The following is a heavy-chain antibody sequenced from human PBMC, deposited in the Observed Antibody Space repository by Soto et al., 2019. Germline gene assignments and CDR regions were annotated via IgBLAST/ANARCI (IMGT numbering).Heavy chain of an antibody. CDR1: GFTFSSYG. J-gene: IGHJ6*03. CDR2: IWYDGSNK. Sequence: GGSLRLSCAASGFTFSSYGMHWVRQAPGKGLEWVAVIWYDGSNKYYADSVKGRFTISRDNSKNTLYLQMNSLRAEDTAVYYCARVPFTMVRGGFLYYMDVWGKGTTVTVSS. V-gene: IGHV3-33*01. D-gene: IGHD3-10*01. CDR3: ARVPFTMVRGGFLYYMDV.